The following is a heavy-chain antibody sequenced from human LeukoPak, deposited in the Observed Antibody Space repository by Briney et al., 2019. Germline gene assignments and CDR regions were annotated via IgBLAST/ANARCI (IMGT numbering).Heavy chain of an antibody. CDR3: ARAHESGSYYTGFDY. J-gene: IGHJ4*02. D-gene: IGHD3-10*01. CDR1: GGTFSSYA. V-gene: IGHV1-69*13. CDR2: IIPIFGTA. Sequence: ASVKVSRKASGGTFSSYAISWVRQAPGQGLESMGGIIPIFGTANYAQKFQGRVTITADESTSTAYMELSSLRSEDTAVYYCARAHESGSYYTGFDYWGQGTLVTVSS.